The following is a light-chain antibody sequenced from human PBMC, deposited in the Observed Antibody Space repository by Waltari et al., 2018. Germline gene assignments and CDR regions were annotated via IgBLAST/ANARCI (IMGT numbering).Light chain of an antibody. CDR3: AAWDDSLGGVV. J-gene: IGLJ3*02. V-gene: IGLV1-47*01. CDR1: CSHLGPNY. CDR2: GNN. Sequence: QSVLTQPPSASGTPGQRVTISCSGRCSHLGPNYVYWYHQRPGRGPQLLIYGNNQRPSGVPDRFSASKSGTSASLAISGLRSEDEADYYCAAWDDSLGGVVFGGGTKLTVL.